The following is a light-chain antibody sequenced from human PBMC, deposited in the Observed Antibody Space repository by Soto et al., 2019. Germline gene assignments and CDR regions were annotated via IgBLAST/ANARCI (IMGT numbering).Light chain of an antibody. V-gene: IGKV1-33*01. CDR2: DAS. CDR1: HDITSY. CDR3: QKCDYLPI. Sequence: DIQMTQSPSSLSASVGDRVTITCQASHDITSYLNWYQHKPGKSPKLLIYDASNLEAGVPSRFSGSGSGTDFTFNISSLQPEDVATYYCQKCDYLPIFGPGTTVDFK. J-gene: IGKJ3*01.